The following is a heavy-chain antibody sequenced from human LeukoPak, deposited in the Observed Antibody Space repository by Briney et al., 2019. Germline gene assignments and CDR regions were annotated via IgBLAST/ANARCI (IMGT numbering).Heavy chain of an antibody. CDR1: GGSISSYY. CDR3: GRRTSYVTLTGYTYWYFDL. J-gene: IGHJ2*01. D-gene: IGHD3-9*01. CDR2: TSYSGST. Sequence: SSETLSLTCTVSGGSISSYYWSWIRQPPGRGLEWIGYTSYSGSTDYNPSLRSRVTLSVDTSKNQLSLKLSSVTAADTAVYYCGRRTSYVTLTGYTYWYFDLWGRGTLVTVSS. V-gene: IGHV4-59*01.